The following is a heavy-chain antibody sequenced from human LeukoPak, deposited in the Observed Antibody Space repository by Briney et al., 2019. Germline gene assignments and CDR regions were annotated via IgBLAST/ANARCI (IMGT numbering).Heavy chain of an antibody. V-gene: IGHV6-1*01. CDR3: TKTGVGSGSHYYYYGMDD. J-gene: IGHJ6*02. CDR1: VDILSSNSAA. CDR2: TYYKSKWYN. D-gene: IGHD1-26*01. Sequence: SQTLSLMCAVSVDILSSNSAAWNWIRQSPSRGLEWLARTYYKSKWYNDYAVSVKGRITINSDTSKNQFSLQLNSVTPEDTAVYYCTKTGVGSGSHYYYYGMDDWGQGTTVTVSS.